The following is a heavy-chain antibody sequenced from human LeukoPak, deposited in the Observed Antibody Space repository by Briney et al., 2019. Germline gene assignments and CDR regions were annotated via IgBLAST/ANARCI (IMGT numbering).Heavy chain of an antibody. CDR3: ARSVRIGLRYFDWSNWFDP. CDR2: INPNSGGT. Sequence: ASVKVSCKASGYTFTAYSMHWVRQAPGQGLEWMGWINPNSGGTNYAQKLQGRVTMTTDTSTSTAYMELRSLRSDDTAVYYCARSVRIGLRYFDWSNWFDPWGQGTLVTVSS. CDR1: GYTFTAYS. J-gene: IGHJ5*02. D-gene: IGHD3-9*01. V-gene: IGHV1-2*02.